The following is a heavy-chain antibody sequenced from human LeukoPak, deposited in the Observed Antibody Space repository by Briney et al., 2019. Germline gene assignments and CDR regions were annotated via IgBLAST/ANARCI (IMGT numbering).Heavy chain of an antibody. CDR3: ARASYCSDGSCYSDY. D-gene: IGHD2-15*01. CDR1: GYSFTSYS. J-gene: IGHJ4*02. Sequence: GASVKVSCKASGYSFTSYSISWVRQAPGQGLEWMGWISAYNGNTVSAQKVKGRVTMAKDTSTSTAYMELRSLKSDDTAVYYCARASYCSDGSCYSDYWGQGTLVTVSS. CDR2: ISAYNGNT. V-gene: IGHV1-18*04.